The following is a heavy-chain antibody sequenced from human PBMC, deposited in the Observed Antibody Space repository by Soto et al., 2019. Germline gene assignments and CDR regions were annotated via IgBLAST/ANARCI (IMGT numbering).Heavy chain of an antibody. Sequence: SQTLSLPCAISGDSVSSNGSACNFIRQSPSRGLEWLGRTYYRSEWYNDYAVSVKSRITIKPDTAKNQFSLQLNSVTPEDSAVYYCARGEGIYSSGSVWGQGTLVTVSS. D-gene: IGHD6-19*01. CDR1: GDSVSSNGSA. J-gene: IGHJ4*02. V-gene: IGHV6-1*01. CDR2: TYYRSEWYN. CDR3: ARGEGIYSSGSV.